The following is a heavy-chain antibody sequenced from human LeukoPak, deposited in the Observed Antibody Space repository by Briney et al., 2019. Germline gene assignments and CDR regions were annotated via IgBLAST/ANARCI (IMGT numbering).Heavy chain of an antibody. Sequence: RSGGSLRLSCAASGFTFSTYAMGWVRQAPGKGLEWVSGIIDSGGNTHYADSVKGRFTISRDNAKNSLYLQMNSLRAEDTAVYYCARDGYNYVPYYYMDVWGKGTTVTVSS. CDR1: GFTFSTYA. CDR2: IIDSGGNT. CDR3: ARDGYNYVPYYYMDV. V-gene: IGHV3-23*01. J-gene: IGHJ6*03. D-gene: IGHD5-24*01.